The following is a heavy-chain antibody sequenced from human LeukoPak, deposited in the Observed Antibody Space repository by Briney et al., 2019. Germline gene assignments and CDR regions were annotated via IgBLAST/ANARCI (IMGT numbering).Heavy chain of an antibody. Sequence: PGGSLRLSCAASGFSVSSKYMSWVRQAPGKGLEWVSVIYRDGRTYYADSVKGRFTISRDNSKNTLYLQMKSLRAEDTALYYCATESGYFDSGGYFDSWGQGTLVTVSS. CDR2: IYRDGRT. CDR1: GFSVSSKY. V-gene: IGHV3-53*01. CDR3: ATESGYFDSGGYFDS. J-gene: IGHJ4*02. D-gene: IGHD3-22*01.